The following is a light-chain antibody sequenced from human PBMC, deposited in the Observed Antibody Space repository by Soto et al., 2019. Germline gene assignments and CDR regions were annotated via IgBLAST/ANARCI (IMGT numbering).Light chain of an antibody. V-gene: IGLV2-11*01. Sequence: QSALTQPRSVSGSPGQSVTISCTGTSSDVGGYNYVSWYQQHPGKAPKLMIYAVSKRPSGVPDHFSGSKSGNTASLTISGLQAEDEADYYCCSYAGNYTFVFGRGTKLTVL. J-gene: IGLJ2*01. CDR1: SSDVGGYNY. CDR2: AVS. CDR3: CSYAGNYTFV.